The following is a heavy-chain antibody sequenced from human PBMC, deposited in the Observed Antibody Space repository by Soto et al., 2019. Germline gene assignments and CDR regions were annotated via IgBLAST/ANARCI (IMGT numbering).Heavy chain of an antibody. D-gene: IGHD3-9*01. CDR3: ARDTGRYFDCSLGY. CDR2: ISYDGSNK. J-gene: IGHJ4*02. V-gene: IGHV3-30-3*01. CDR1: GFTFSSYA. Sequence: QVQLVESGGGVVQPGRSLRLSCAASGFTFSSYAMHWVRQAPGKGLEWVAVISYDGSNKYYADSVKGRFTISRDNSKKTLHLQMNSLRAEDTAVYYCARDTGRYFDCSLGYWGQGTLVTVSS.